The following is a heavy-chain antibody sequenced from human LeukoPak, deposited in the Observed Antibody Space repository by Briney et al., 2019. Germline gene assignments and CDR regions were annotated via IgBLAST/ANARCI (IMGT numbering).Heavy chain of an antibody. CDR2: IWYDGSNK. V-gene: IGHV3-33*06. J-gene: IGHJ6*04. CDR3: AKANYGDYRAWDV. Sequence: GRSLRLSCAASGFTFSSYGMHWVRQAPGKGLEWVAVIWYDGSNKYYADSVKGRFTISRDNSKNTLYLQMNSLRAEDTAIYYCAKANYGDYRAWDVWAKGTTVTVSS. CDR1: GFTFSSYG. D-gene: IGHD4-17*01.